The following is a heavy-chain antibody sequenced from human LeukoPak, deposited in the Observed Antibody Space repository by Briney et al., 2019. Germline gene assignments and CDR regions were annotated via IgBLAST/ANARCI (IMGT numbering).Heavy chain of an antibody. CDR1: GFTFTNYW. V-gene: IGHV3-74*03. J-gene: IGHJ4*02. CDR2: IDSDGSSA. CDR3: ARDRNFDY. Sequence: GGSLRLSCAASGFTFTNYWMHWVRQAPGKGLVWVSRIDSDGSSATYADSVMGRFTISRDNAKNSLYLQMNSLRAEDTAVYYCARDRNFDYWGQGTLVTVSS.